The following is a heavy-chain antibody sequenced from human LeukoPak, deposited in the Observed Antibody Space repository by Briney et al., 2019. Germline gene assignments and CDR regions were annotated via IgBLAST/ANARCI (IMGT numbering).Heavy chain of an antibody. V-gene: IGHV3-30*04. CDR3: ARDLSGSYSRAFDI. CDR2: ISYDGSNK. Sequence: GGSLRLSCAASGFTFSSYAMHWVRQVPGKGLEWVAVISYDGSNKYYADSVKGRFTISRDNAKNSLYLQMNSLRAEDTAVYYCARDLSGSYSRAFDIWGQGTMVTVSS. D-gene: IGHD1-26*01. CDR1: GFTFSSYA. J-gene: IGHJ3*02.